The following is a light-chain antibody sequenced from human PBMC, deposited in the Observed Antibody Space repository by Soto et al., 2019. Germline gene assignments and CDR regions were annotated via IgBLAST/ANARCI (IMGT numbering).Light chain of an antibody. J-gene: IGLJ1*01. CDR1: SSDVGGYNY. V-gene: IGLV2-14*01. Sequence: QSVLTQPASVSGSPGQSITISCTGTSSDVGGYNYVSWYQQHPGKAPKLMIYDVSNRPSGVSNRFSGSKSGNTASLTISGLQAEHEADYYCSSYTSSSTLPFGTGTKVTVL. CDR2: DVS. CDR3: SSYTSSSTLP.